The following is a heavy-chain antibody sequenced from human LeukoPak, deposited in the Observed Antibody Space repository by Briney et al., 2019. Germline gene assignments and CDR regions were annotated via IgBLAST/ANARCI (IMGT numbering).Heavy chain of an antibody. Sequence: SVKVSCKASGGTFSSYAISWVRQAPGQGLEWMGGIIPIFGTANYAQKFQGRVTITADESTSTAYMELSSLRSEDTAVFYCARERDGYNPPFDYWGQGTLVTVSS. CDR2: IIPIFGTA. D-gene: IGHD5-24*01. CDR1: GGTFSSYA. J-gene: IGHJ4*02. V-gene: IGHV1-69*13. CDR3: ARERDGYNPPFDY.